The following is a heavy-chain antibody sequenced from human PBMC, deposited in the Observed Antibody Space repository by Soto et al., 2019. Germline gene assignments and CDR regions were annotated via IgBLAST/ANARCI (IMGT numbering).Heavy chain of an antibody. V-gene: IGHV3-30*04. CDR1: EVIFSNSA. D-gene: IGHD2-2*01. Sequence: GGSLRLSCVASEVIFSNSAMHWVRQAPGKGLEWVAVVSFDGSLKYYADSVEGRFTISRDSSKNTLYLQMSSLRPEDTAVYYCARDGPSSLTSYFDYWGQGTLVTAPQ. CDR3: ARDGPSSLTSYFDY. J-gene: IGHJ4*02. CDR2: VSFDGSLK.